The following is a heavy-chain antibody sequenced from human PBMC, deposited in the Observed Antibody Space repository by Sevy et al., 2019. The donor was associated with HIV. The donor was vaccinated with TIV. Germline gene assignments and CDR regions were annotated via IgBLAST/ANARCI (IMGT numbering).Heavy chain of an antibody. J-gene: IGHJ5*02. CDR2: ISGYNSNR. D-gene: IGHD1-26*01. CDR3: ARCLGGLRLWEYNWFDP. CDR1: AYTFSSYG. Sequence: ASVKVSCKASAYTFSSYGISWVRQAPGQGLEWMGWISGYNSNRKYAQKFQDRVTMTTDTSTSTAYMELRSLRSDDTAVYYCARCLGGLRLWEYNWFDPWGQGTLVTVSS. V-gene: IGHV1-18*01.